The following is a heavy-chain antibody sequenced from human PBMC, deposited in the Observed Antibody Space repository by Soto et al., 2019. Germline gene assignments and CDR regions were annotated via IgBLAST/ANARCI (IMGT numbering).Heavy chain of an antibody. CDR3: AKALYGSSSSTIDY. V-gene: IGHV3-9*01. CDR2: ITWNSGYI. J-gene: IGHJ4*02. CDR1: GFTFDDYA. D-gene: IGHD6-6*01. Sequence: PGGSLRLSCAASGFTFDDYAMHWVRRAPGKGLEWVSYITWNSGYIGYADSVKGRFTISRDNANNSLYLQMNSLKPEDTAFYYCAKALYGSSSSTIDYWGPGTLVTVSS.